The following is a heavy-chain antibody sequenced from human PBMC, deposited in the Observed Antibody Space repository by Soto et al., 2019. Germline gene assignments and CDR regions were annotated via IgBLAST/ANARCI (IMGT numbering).Heavy chain of an antibody. CDR1: GGSISSSSYY. J-gene: IGHJ6*03. CDR2: IYYSGST. Sequence: SETLSLTCTVSGGSISSSSYYWGWIRQPPGKGLEWIGSIYYSGSTYYNPSLKSRVTISVDTSKNQFSLKLSSVTAADTAVYYCARFPHYYYYMDVWGKGTTVTVSS. V-gene: IGHV4-39*01. CDR3: ARFPHYYYYMDV.